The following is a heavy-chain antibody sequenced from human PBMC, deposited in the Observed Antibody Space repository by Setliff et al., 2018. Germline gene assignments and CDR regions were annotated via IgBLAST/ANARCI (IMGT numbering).Heavy chain of an antibody. CDR1: GESFDTYY. D-gene: IGHD1-1*01. J-gene: IGHJ3*02. CDR3: RQAVVGRDVFYI. Sequence: SETLSLTCNVYGESFDTYYWSWIRQPPGKGLEWFGEIDQSGSGDYNPSFKGRVTISVDTSKKQFSLTLNSVTAADTALYYCRQAVVGRDVFYIWGQGTVVTVSS. V-gene: IGHV4-34*01. CDR2: IDQSGSG.